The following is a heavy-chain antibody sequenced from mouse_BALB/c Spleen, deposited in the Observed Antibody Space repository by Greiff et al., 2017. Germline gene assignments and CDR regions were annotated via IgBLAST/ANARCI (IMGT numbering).Heavy chain of an antibody. V-gene: IGHV3-2*02. J-gene: IGHJ1*01. Sequence: EVQLKESGPGLVKPSQSLSLTCTVTGYSITSDYAWNWIRQFPGNKLEWMGYISYSGSTSYNPSLKSRISITRDTSKNQFFLQLNSVTTEDTATYYCARGGNYVGWYFDVWGAGTTVTVSS. CDR2: ISYSGST. CDR3: ARGGNYVGWYFDV. CDR1: GYSITSDYA. D-gene: IGHD2-1*01.